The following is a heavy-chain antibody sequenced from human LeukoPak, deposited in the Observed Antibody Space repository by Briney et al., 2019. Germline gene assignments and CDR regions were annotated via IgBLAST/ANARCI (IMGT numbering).Heavy chain of an antibody. V-gene: IGHV1-46*01. D-gene: IGHD1-26*01. CDR1: VYTFTSYY. J-gene: IGHJ4*02. CDR2: INPSGGST. CDR3: ARRPIVGAGLDY. Sequence: ASVKVSCKASVYTFTSYYMHWVRQAPGQGLEWMGIINPSGGSTSYAQKSQGRVTMTRDTSTSTVYMELSSLRSEDTAVYYCARRPIVGAGLDYWGQGTLVTVSS.